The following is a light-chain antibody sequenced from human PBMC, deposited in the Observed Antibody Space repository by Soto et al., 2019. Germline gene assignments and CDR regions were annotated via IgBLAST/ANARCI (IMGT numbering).Light chain of an antibody. Sequence: QSALTQPASVSGSPGQSITISCTGTSSDVGGYNYVSWYQQHPGKAPKLMIYDVSNRPSGVSNRFSGSKSGNTASLTLSGLQAEDEADYYCSSYTSRSTLVVFGGGTKVTVL. CDR2: DVS. J-gene: IGLJ2*01. CDR3: SSYTSRSTLVV. CDR1: SSDVGGYNY. V-gene: IGLV2-14*01.